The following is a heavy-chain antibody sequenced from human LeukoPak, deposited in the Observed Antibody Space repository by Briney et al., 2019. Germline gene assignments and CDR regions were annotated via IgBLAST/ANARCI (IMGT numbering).Heavy chain of an antibody. CDR3: AKLKLSAVAADY. V-gene: IGHV3-30-3*02. J-gene: IGHJ4*02. D-gene: IGHD6-19*01. CDR1: GFTFSNYA. Sequence: GGSLRLSCAASGFTFSNYAMHWVRQAPGKGLEWMSVISYDGRNKYFADSVKGRFTLSRDNSKNTLYLQMNSLRAEDTALYYCAKLKLSAVAADYWGQGTLVTVSS. CDR2: ISYDGRNK.